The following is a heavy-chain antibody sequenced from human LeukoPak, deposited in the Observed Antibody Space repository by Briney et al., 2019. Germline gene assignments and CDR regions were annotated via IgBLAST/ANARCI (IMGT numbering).Heavy chain of an antibody. Sequence: SETLSLTCTVSGGSSSSYYWTWIRQPPGKGLEWIGHIHTSGSTNYNPSLKSRVTMSVDTSKNQFSLRLSSVTAADTAVYYCARPGQSSWWVYFNYWGQGTLVTVSS. D-gene: IGHD2-15*01. V-gene: IGHV4-4*09. CDR1: GGSSSSYY. J-gene: IGHJ4*02. CDR2: IHTSGST. CDR3: ARPGQSSWWVYFNY.